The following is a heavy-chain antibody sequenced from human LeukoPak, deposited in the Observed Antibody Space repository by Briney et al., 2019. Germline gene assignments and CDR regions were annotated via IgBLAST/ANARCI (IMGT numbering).Heavy chain of an antibody. Sequence: SETLSLTCAVYGGSFSGYYWTWIRQPPGRGLEWIGEINHSGSTNYNPSLKSRVTMSVDTSKNQFSLKLSSVTAADTAVYYCASSPLGSSWAYLNYWGQGTLVTVSS. J-gene: IGHJ4*02. CDR2: INHSGST. CDR3: ASSPLGSSWAYLNY. D-gene: IGHD6-13*01. V-gene: IGHV4-34*01. CDR1: GGSFSGYY.